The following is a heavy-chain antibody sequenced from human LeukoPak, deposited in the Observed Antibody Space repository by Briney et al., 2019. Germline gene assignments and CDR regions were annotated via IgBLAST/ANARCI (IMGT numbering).Heavy chain of an antibody. D-gene: IGHD2-2*01. Sequence: GGSLRLSCAASGFTVSSNYMSWVRQAPGKGLEWVSVMYSGGSTFFGDSVKGRFTISRDNSMNTLYLQMNSLRVDDTAVYYCAREQVVVGRGYYGMDVWGQGTTVTVSS. V-gene: IGHV3-66*01. CDR3: AREQVVVGRGYYGMDV. J-gene: IGHJ6*02. CDR2: MYSGGST. CDR1: GFTVSSNY.